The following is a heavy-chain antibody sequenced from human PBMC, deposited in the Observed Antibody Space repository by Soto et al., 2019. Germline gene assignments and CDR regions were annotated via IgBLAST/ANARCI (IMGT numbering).Heavy chain of an antibody. CDR3: ARVWVPLMSANTYYYGMDV. Sequence: SVKVSCKASGGTFSSYAISWVRQAPGQGLEWMGGIIPIFGAANYAQKFQGRVAITADESTSTAYMELSSLRSEDTAVYYCARVWVPLMSANTYYYGMDVWGQGTTVTVSS. V-gene: IGHV1-69*13. CDR2: IIPIFGAA. D-gene: IGHD1-26*01. J-gene: IGHJ6*02. CDR1: GGTFSSYA.